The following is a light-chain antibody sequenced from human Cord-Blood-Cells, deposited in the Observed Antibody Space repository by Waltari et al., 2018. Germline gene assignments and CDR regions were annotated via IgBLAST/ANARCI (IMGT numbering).Light chain of an antibody. CDR3: QQYDNLPFT. V-gene: IGKV1-33*01. CDR2: DAS. Sequence: DIQMTQSPSSLSASVGERVTITCQASQDISNYLNWYQQKPGKAPKLLIYDASNLETGAPSRFSGSGSGTDFTFTISSLQPEDIATYYCQQYDNLPFTFGPGTKVDIK. CDR1: QDISNY. J-gene: IGKJ3*01.